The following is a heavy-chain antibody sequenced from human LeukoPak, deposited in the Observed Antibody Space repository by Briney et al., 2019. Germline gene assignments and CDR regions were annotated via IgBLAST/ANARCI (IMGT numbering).Heavy chain of an antibody. CDR1: GFTFDDFG. D-gene: IGHD4-23*01. CDR3: ARVGGPSHYGGETYYMDV. J-gene: IGHJ6*03. Sequence: GGSLRLSCAASGFTFDDFGMRCVREAPGKGREWGSGINWRGGNTGYTDSVKGRFTISRDNDKTSLYLQMNSPRGEDTALYHCARVGGPSHYGGETYYMDVWGKGTTVTISS. CDR2: INWRGGNT. V-gene: IGHV3-20*01.